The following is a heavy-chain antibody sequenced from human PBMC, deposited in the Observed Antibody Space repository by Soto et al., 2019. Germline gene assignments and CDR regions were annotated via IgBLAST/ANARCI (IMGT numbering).Heavy chain of an antibody. J-gene: IGHJ4*02. V-gene: IGHV1-3*01. D-gene: IGHD6-19*01. Sequence: QVQHVQSGAEVKKPGASVKVSCKASEYFTSYAMNWVRQAPGQRLEWMGWINAGNGDTKYSQKFQGRVTFTRDTSASTAYMELRSLGSEDTAVYYCARSGKAGITVAGAIDYWGQGTLVTVSS. CDR2: INAGNGDT. CDR1: EYFTSYA. CDR3: ARSGKAGITVAGAIDY.